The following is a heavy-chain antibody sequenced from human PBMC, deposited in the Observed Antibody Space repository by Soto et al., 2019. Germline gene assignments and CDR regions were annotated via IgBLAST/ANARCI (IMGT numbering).Heavy chain of an antibody. CDR3: ARLGGYYQAFDS. CDR2: IYYSGST. D-gene: IGHD3-22*01. Sequence: SETLSLTCTVSGGSISSYYWSWIRQPPGKGLEWIGYIYYSGSTNYNPSLKSRVTISVDSSKNQFSLKLDSVTAADTAVYYCARLGGYYQAFDSWGQGTLVTVS. V-gene: IGHV4-59*08. CDR1: GGSISSYY. J-gene: IGHJ4*02.